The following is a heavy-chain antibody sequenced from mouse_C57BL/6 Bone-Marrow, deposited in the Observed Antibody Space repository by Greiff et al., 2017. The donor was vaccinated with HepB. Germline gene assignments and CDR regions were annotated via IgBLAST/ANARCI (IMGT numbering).Heavy chain of an antibody. D-gene: IGHD2-5*01. CDR2: ILPGSGST. V-gene: IGHV1-9*01. CDR3: ARRFYSNYAGDAMDY. Sequence: QVQLQQSGAELMKPGASVKLSCKATGYTLTGYWLEWVKQRPGHGLEWIGEILPGSGSTNYNEKFKGKATFTADTSSNTAYMQLSSLTTEDSAIYYCARRFYSNYAGDAMDYWGQGTSVTVSS. CDR1: GYTLTGYW. J-gene: IGHJ4*01.